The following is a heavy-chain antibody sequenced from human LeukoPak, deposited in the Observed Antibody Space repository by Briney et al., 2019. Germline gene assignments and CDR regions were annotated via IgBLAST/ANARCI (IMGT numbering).Heavy chain of an antibody. CDR3: AREIPPYYYDSSGYGDY. V-gene: IGHV4-4*07. J-gene: IGHJ4*02. CDR2: IYTSGST. Sequence: PSETLSLTCTVSGGSISSYYWSWIRQPAGKGLEWIGRIYTSGSTYYNPSLKSRVTISVDTSKNQFSLKLSSVTAADTAVYYCAREIPPYYYDSSGYGDYWGQGTLVTVSS. D-gene: IGHD3-22*01. CDR1: GGSISSYY.